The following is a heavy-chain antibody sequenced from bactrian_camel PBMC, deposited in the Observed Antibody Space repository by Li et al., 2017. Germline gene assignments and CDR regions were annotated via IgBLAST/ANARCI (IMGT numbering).Heavy chain of an antibody. CDR2: TRPTGSSS. D-gene: IGHD6*01. Sequence: DVQLVESGGGSVQPGGSLRLSCATSGFFFRQYDMTWVRQTSGKGFEWVSSTRPTGSSSNYADSVKGRFTIPRDNAKNTLYLQLNDLKTEDTAMYYCTKGSFMPTVAFPPGRGTQVTVS. J-gene: IGHJ4*01. V-gene: IGHV3S42*01. CDR1: GFFFRQYD.